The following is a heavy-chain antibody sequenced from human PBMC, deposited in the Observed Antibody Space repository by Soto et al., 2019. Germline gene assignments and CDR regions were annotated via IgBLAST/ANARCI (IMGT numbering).Heavy chain of an antibody. CDR1: GGSINSGYYS. V-gene: IGHV4-30-2*01. CDR2: IYHSGNT. J-gene: IGHJ5*02. Sequence: PSETLSVTCAVSGGSINSGYYSGNGIRQPPGKGLEWIGYIYHSGNTFYNPSLKSRVTISVDTSKNQFSLKMTSVTAADTAFYYCARGAFGGGIDCIGTWFVHWGQGTLVTVSS. CDR3: ARGAFGGGIDCIGTWFVH. D-gene: IGHD3-16*02.